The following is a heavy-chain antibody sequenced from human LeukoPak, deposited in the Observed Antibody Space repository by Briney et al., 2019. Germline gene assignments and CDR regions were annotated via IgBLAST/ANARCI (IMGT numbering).Heavy chain of an antibody. Sequence: SETLFLTCTVSGGSISSGSYYWSWIRQPAGKGLEWVGRIYTSETTNYNPSLKGRVTMSVDTSKNQLSLKLSSVTAADTAVYYCARLYYYGSGMFSAFDIWGQGTVVTVSS. D-gene: IGHD3-10*01. J-gene: IGHJ3*02. CDR1: GGSISSGSYY. V-gene: IGHV4-61*02. CDR3: ARLYYYGSGMFSAFDI. CDR2: IYTSETT.